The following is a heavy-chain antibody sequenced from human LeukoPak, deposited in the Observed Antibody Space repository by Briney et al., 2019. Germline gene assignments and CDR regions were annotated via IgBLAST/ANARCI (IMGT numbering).Heavy chain of an antibody. V-gene: IGHV4-31*03. CDR2: IYYSGNV. CDR3: ARGAYVEMGTIDGHFDY. J-gene: IGHJ4*02. Sequence: SETLSLTCTLSGDSVSSGAYWSWIRQYPGKGLEWIGYIYYSGNVHYNPSLKSRVVISEDRSNNHFSLRLSSVTAADTAVYYCARGAYVEMGTIDGHFDYWGQGTLVTVSP. CDR1: GDSVSSGAY. D-gene: IGHD5-24*01.